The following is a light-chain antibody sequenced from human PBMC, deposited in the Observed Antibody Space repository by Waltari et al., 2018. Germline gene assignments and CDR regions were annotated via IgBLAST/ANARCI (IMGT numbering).Light chain of an antibody. CDR1: QNVGTS. Sequence: EILVTQSPATLPLSPGGRVTLSCRARQNVGTSLAWYQQKPGQTPRLLIFGAYSRASGVPARFSGSGSGTDFTLAISSLQSEDFAVYYCQQYEDWPRHSFGGGTKVQIE. CDR2: GAY. J-gene: IGKJ4*01. CDR3: QQYEDWPRHS. V-gene: IGKV3-15*01.